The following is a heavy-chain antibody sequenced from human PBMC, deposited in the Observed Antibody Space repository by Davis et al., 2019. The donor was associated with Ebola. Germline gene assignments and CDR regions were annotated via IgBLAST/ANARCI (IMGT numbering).Heavy chain of an antibody. CDR1: GFTFSSDS. CDR3: ARDDRSRCSGWPLFDF. D-gene: IGHD6-19*01. Sequence: PGGSLRLSCAASGFTFSSDSLNRVRQAPGKGLEWVSSISSSSSYIYYADSVKGRLTISRYNAKNLLYLQMNSLRAEDTAVYYCARDDRSRCSGWPLFDFWGQGTLVTVSS. CDR2: ISSSSSYI. V-gene: IGHV3-21*01. J-gene: IGHJ4*02.